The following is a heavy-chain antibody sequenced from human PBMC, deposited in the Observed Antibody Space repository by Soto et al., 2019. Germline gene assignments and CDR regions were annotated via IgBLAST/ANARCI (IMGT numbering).Heavy chain of an antibody. CDR3: VREIMPAHSFNY. V-gene: IGHV4-30-4*01. Sequence: PSETLSLTCTVSGGSIRSGDYYWSWLRQTPERGLEWCGYVHYSGNTFYNPSLKSRATISLDTSRNQFSLNLSSVTAADSAVYYCVREIMPAHSFNYWAQGALGT. CDR2: VHYSGNT. J-gene: IGHJ4*03. D-gene: IGHD2-2*01. CDR1: GGSIRSGDYY.